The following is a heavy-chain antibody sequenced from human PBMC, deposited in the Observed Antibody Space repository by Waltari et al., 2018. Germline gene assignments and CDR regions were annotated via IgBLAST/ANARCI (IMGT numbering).Heavy chain of an antibody. Sequence: EVQLIQSGAEVKEPGSSVKISCQVSGLTFTDYFIHWVQQAPGKGLEWVGLVDPEDGDAKYAEKFQGRVTITADTSTDTAFLQLSSLRSEDTAVYYCATAGTLVRLDPWGQGTLVTVSS. CDR1: GLTFTDYF. CDR2: VDPEDGDA. V-gene: IGHV1-69-2*01. CDR3: ATAGTLVRLDP. J-gene: IGHJ5*02. D-gene: IGHD1-1*01.